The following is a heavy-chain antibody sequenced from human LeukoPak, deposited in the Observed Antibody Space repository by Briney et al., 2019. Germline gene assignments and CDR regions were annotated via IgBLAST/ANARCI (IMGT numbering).Heavy chain of an antibody. J-gene: IGHJ4*02. CDR3: ARDHSSGLYYFDY. D-gene: IGHD6-19*01. CDR2: IIPIFGTA. V-gene: IGHV1-69*13. Sequence: WASVNVSCKASGGTFSSYGVSWVRQAPGQGLEWMGGIIPIFGTANYAQKFQGRVTITADESTSAAYMELSILRSEDTAVYYCARDHSSGLYYFDYWGQGTLVTVSS. CDR1: GGTFSSYG.